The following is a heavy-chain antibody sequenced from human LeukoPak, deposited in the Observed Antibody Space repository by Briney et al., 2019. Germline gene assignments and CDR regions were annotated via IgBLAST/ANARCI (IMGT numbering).Heavy chain of an antibody. CDR3: ARETTVTTSPPEDYYYYYYMDV. Sequence: GGSLRLSCAASGFTFSSYSMNWVRQAPGKGLEWVANIKQDGSEKYYVDSVKGRFTISRDNAKNSLYLQMNSLRAEDTAVYYCARETTVTTSPPEDYYYYYYMDVWGKGTTVTVSS. D-gene: IGHD4-17*01. CDR1: GFTFSSYS. CDR2: IKQDGSEK. V-gene: IGHV3-7*01. J-gene: IGHJ6*03.